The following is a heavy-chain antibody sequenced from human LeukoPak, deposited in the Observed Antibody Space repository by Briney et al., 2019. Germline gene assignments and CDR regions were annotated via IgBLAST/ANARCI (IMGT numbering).Heavy chain of an antibody. CDR1: GDSFSSNSAA. V-gene: IGHV6-1*01. D-gene: IGHD6-13*01. Sequence: PSQTLSLTCAISGDSFSSNSAAWNWIRQSPSRGLEWLGRTYYRSKWYNDYAVSVKSRITVNPDTSKNQFSLQLNSVTPEDTAVYYCARVIAAADAFDIWGQGTMVTVSS. CDR2: TYYRSKWYN. CDR3: ARVIAAADAFDI. J-gene: IGHJ3*02.